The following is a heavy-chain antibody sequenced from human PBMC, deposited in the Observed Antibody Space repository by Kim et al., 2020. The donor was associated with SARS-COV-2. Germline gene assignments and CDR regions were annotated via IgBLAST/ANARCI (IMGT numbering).Heavy chain of an antibody. J-gene: IGHJ4*02. V-gene: IGHV3-15*01. CDR3: TTHFAGVYFNY. D-gene: IGHD3-10*01. Sequence: DYAAPWKGRFTISRDDSKNTLYVQMNSLKTEDTGVYYCTTHFAGVYFNYWGQGALVTVSS.